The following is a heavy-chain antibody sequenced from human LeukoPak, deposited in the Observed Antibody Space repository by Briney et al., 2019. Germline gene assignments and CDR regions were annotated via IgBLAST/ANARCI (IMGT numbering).Heavy chain of an antibody. CDR1: GGSVNSGDYY. J-gene: IGHJ4*02. CDR3: ARRRTTGDFDY. CDR2: MYYSGST. Sequence: PSETLSLTCTVSGGSVNSGDYYWSWIRQPPGKGLEWIGYMYYSGSTYYNPSLKSRATISVDTSKNQFSLKLNSVTAADTAVYYCARRRTTGDFDYWGQGTLVTVSS. D-gene: IGHD1-1*01. V-gene: IGHV4-30-4*01.